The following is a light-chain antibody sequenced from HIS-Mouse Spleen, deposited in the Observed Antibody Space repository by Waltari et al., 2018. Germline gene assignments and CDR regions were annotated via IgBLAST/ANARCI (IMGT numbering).Light chain of an antibody. CDR3: QQLNSYPPT. J-gene: IGKJ1*01. CDR1: QGISRY. CDR2: AAS. V-gene: IGKV1-9*01. Sequence: DIQLTQSPSFLSASVGDRVTITCRASQGISRYLPWYQQKPGKAPELLIYAASTLQSGVPSTFSGSGAETEFTLTISSLQPKDFATYYCQQLNSYPPTFGQGTKVEIK.